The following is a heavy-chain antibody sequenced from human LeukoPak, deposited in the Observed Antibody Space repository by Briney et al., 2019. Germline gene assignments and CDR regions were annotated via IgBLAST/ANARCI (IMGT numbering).Heavy chain of an antibody. CDR1: GYTFTSYY. CDR2: INPSGGST. J-gene: IGHJ1*01. Sequence: ASVKVSCKASGYTFTSYYMHWVRQAPGQGLEWMGIINPSGGSTSYAQKFQGRVNMTRDTSTSTVYMELSSLRSEDTAVYYCARAVGGYHFQHWGQGTLVTVSS. V-gene: IGHV1-46*01. CDR3: ARAVGGYHFQH. D-gene: IGHD1-26*01.